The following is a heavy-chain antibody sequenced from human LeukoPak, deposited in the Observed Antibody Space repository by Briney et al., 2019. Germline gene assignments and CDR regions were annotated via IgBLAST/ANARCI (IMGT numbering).Heavy chain of an antibody. CDR2: ISSNGGST. V-gene: IGHV3-64D*09. CDR3: VVSYLYAFDI. J-gene: IGHJ3*02. D-gene: IGHD5-18*01. CDR1: GFTFSSYA. Sequence: GGSLRLSCSASGFTFSSYAMHWVRQAPGKGLEYVSAISSNGGSTYYADSVKGRFTISRDNYKNTLNLQMSSLRAEDTAVYYCVVSYLYAFDIWGQGTMVTVSS.